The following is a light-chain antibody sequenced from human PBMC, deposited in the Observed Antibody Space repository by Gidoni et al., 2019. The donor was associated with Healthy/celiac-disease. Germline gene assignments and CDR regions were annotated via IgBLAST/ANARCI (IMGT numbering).Light chain of an antibody. J-gene: IGKJ4*01. Sequence: IHITQSPSSLSASVGYRVTLTCQASQDISNYLNWYQQKPGKAPTLLIYDASNLETGVPSRFSGSGSGTDLTFTISRRKPEDIATYDCQQYENLPLTFGGGTKVEIK. CDR2: DAS. CDR3: QQYENLPLT. V-gene: IGKV1-33*01. CDR1: QDISNY.